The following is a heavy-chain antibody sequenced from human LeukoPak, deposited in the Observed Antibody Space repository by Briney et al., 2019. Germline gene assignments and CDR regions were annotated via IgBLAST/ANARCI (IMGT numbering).Heavy chain of an antibody. D-gene: IGHD3-10*01. CDR2: IYPGDSDT. CDR3: ARLFGFRESLGWFDP. J-gene: IGHJ5*02. CDR1: GYSFTSYW. Sequence: GPSLKISCKGSGYSFTSYWIGWVRQMPGKGLEWMGIIYPGDSDTRYSPSFQGQVTISDDKSISTAYLQWSSLKASDTAMYYCARLFGFRESLGWFDPWGQGTLVTVSS. V-gene: IGHV5-51*01.